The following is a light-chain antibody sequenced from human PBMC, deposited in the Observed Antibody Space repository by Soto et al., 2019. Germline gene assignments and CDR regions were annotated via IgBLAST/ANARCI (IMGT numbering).Light chain of an antibody. J-gene: IGKJ2*01. Sequence: EIVLTQSPGTLSLSPGERAALSCRASQSVSSNYLAWYQQKPGQAPRLLIYGASSRATGIPDRFSGSGSGTDFTLIISRLEPEDFAVYYCQQYGTSPYTFGQGTKLDIK. CDR1: QSVSSNY. CDR2: GAS. V-gene: IGKV3-20*01. CDR3: QQYGTSPYT.